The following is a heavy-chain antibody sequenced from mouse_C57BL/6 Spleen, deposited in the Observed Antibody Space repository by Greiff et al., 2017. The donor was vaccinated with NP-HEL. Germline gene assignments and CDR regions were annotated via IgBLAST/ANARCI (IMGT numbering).Heavy chain of an antibody. CDR1: GFTFSSYA. V-gene: IGHV5-9-1*02. D-gene: IGHD2-12*01. Sequence: EVQLVESGEGLVKPGGSLKLSCAASGFTFSSYAMSWVRQTPEKRLEWVAYISSGGDYIYYADTVKGRFTISRDNARNTLYLQMSSLKSEDTAMYYCTRAFGYYNAMDYWGQGTSVTVSS. CDR2: ISSGGDYI. J-gene: IGHJ4*01. CDR3: TRAFGYYNAMDY.